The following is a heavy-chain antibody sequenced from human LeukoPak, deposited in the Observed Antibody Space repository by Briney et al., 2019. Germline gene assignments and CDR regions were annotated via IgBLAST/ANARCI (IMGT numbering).Heavy chain of an antibody. CDR2: FHYGGSI. J-gene: IGHJ4*02. Sequence: SETLSLTCTVSGGSIGSSGNFWGWIRQLPGKGLEWIGTFHYGGSIYYNPSLKSRVTLSVDTSKIHFSLILSSVTGADTAVYFCAKHGSPYWGSGSDSWGQGTLVTVSS. V-gene: IGHV4-39*01. CDR1: GGSIGSSGNF. D-gene: IGHD7-27*01. CDR3: AKHGSPYWGSGSDS.